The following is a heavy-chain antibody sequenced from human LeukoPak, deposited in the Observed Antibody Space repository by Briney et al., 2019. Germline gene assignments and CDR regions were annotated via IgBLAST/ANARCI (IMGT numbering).Heavy chain of an antibody. J-gene: IGHJ4*02. CDR3: ARHSSGSYYDPLDY. Sequence: SQTLSLTCTVSGASISSSSYYWAWIRQPPGKGLEWIGSIYYSGNTFYNPSLKSRVTISVDTSKNQFSLKLSSVTAADTAVYYCARHSSGSYYDPLDYWGQGTLVTVSS. CDR1: GASISSSSYY. V-gene: IGHV4-39*01. CDR2: IYYSGNT. D-gene: IGHD1-26*01.